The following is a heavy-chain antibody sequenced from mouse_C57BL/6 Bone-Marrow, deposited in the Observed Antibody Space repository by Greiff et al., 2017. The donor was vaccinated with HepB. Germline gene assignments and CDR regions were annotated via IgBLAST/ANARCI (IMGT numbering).Heavy chain of an antibody. CDR2: INPNNGGT. J-gene: IGHJ4*01. Sequence: EVQLQQSGPELVKPGASVKIPCKASGYTFTDYYMNWVKQSHGKSLEWIGDINPNNGGTSYNQKFKGKATLTVDKSSSTAYMELRSLTSEDSAVYYCARAGSSYYAMDYWGQGTSVTVSS. V-gene: IGHV1-26*01. CDR1: GYTFTDYY. CDR3: ARAGSSYYAMDY. D-gene: IGHD1-1*01.